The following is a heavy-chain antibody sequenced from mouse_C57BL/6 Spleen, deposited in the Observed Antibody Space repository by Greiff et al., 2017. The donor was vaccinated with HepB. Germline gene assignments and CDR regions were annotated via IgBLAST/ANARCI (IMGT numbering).Heavy chain of an antibody. CDR3: ARHEDYGSTGYFDY. CDR2: ISGGGGNT. J-gene: IGHJ2*01. Sequence: EVQLVESGGGLVKPGGSLKLSCAASGFTFSSYTMSWVRQTPEKRLEWVATISGGGGNTYYPDSVKGRFTISRDNAKNTLYLQMSSLRSEDTALYYCARHEDYGSTGYFDYWGQGTTLTVSS. CDR1: GFTFSSYT. D-gene: IGHD1-1*01. V-gene: IGHV5-9*01.